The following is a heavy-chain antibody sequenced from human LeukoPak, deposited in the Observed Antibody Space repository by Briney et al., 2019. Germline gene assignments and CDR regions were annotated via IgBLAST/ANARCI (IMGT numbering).Heavy chain of an antibody. Sequence: ASVKVSCKASGYTFTSYDINWVRQATGQGLEWMGWVNPNSGNTGFAQKFQGRVTMTRNTSISTAYMEPSSLRSEDTAVYYCARAWHSSGWYDWGSLDAFDLWGQGTMVSVSS. V-gene: IGHV1-8*01. CDR1: GYTFTSYD. CDR3: ARAWHSSGWYDWGSLDAFDL. CDR2: VNPNSGNT. D-gene: IGHD6-19*01. J-gene: IGHJ3*01.